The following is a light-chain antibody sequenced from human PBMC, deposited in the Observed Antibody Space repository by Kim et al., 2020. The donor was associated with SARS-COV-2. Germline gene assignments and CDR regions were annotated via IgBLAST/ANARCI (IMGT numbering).Light chain of an antibody. CDR3: ATWDNSLSAVV. CDR2: DNN. V-gene: IGLV1-51*01. J-gene: IGLJ2*01. Sequence: QSVLTQPPSVSAAPGQKVTISCSGSSSNIGNNYVSWYQHLPGTAPKLLIYDNNKRPSGIPDRFSGSKSGTSATLGITGLQTGDEADYYCATWDNSLSAVVFGGGTQLTVL. CDR1: SSNIGNNY.